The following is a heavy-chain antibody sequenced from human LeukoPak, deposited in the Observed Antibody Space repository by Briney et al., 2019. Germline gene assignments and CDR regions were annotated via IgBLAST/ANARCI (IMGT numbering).Heavy chain of an antibody. CDR2: FDPEDGET. CDR3: ATSRLGRRIAARPLGERFDY. V-gene: IGHV1-24*01. Sequence: ASVKVSCKVSGYTLTQLSMHWVRQAPGKGLEWMGGFDPEDGETIYAQKFQGRVTMTEDTSTDTAYMGLSSLRSEDTAVCYCATSRLGRRIAARPLGERFDYWGQGTLVTVSS. D-gene: IGHD6-6*01. J-gene: IGHJ4*02. CDR1: GYTLTQLS.